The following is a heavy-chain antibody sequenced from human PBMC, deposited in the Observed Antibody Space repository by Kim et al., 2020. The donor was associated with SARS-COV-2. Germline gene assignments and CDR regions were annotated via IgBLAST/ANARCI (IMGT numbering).Heavy chain of an antibody. CDR2: IYYSGST. CDR3: GRDGNYFFAFYI. D-gene: IGHD3-16*01. CDR1: GGSISSYY. Sequence: SETLSLTCTVSGGSISSYYWSWIRQPPGKGLEWIGYIYYSGSTNYNPSLKSRVTISVDTSKNQFSLKLSSGTAADTAVYYCGRDGNYFFAFYIWGQGTMV. J-gene: IGHJ3*02. V-gene: IGHV4-59*01.